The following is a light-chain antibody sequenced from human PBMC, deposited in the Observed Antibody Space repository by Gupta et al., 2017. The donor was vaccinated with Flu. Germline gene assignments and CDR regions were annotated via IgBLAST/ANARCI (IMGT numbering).Light chain of an antibody. CDR1: QSVGSN. CDR3: QQYNKWPPIT. CDR2: GAS. Sequence: GTLSVSPGERATLSCRANQSVGSNLAWYQQKPGQAPRLLIYGASTRATGIPARFSGSGSGTVFTLTISSLQSEDFAVYYCQQYNKWPPITFGQGTRLEIK. V-gene: IGKV3-15*01. J-gene: IGKJ5*01.